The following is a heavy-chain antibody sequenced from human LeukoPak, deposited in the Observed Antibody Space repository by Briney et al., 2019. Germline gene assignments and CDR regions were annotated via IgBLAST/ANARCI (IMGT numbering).Heavy chain of an antibody. V-gene: IGHV3-23*01. CDR1: GFTFSSYA. D-gene: IGHD1-26*01. J-gene: IGHJ4*02. CDR3: ARESGAWDSLRYDY. CDR2: ISGSAENT. Sequence: HPGGSLRLSCAASGFTFSSYAMTWVRQAPGKGLEWVSTISGSAENTYYADSVKGRFTISRDNSKNTLYLQMNSLRAEDTAVYYCARESGAWDSLRYDYWGQGTLVTVSS.